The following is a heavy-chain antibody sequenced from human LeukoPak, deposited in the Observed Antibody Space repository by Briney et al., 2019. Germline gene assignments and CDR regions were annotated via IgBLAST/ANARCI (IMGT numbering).Heavy chain of an antibody. CDR3: ARDTYYDYVWGSYRHNWFDP. CDR1: GFTFSSYA. D-gene: IGHD3-16*02. J-gene: IGHJ5*02. V-gene: IGHV3-30-3*01. CDR2: ISYDGSNK. Sequence: GGSLRLSCAASGFTFSSYAMHWVRQAPGKGLEWVAVISYDGSNKYYADSVKGRFTISRDNSKNTLYLQMNSLRAEDTAVYYCARDTYYDYVWGSYRHNWFDPWGQGTLVTVSS.